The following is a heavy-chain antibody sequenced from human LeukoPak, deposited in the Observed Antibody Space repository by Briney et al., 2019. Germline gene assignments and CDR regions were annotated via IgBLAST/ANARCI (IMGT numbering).Heavy chain of an antibody. CDR1: GFTFSSYE. V-gene: IGHV3-48*03. CDR2: ISSSGSTI. D-gene: IGHD3-3*02. Sequence: GGSLRLSCAASGFTFSSYEMNWVRQAPGKGREWVSYISSSGSTIYYADSVKGRFTISRDSAKNSLYLQMNSLRAEDTAVYYCARDRTDSIEGAFDIWGQGTMVTVSS. J-gene: IGHJ3*02. CDR3: ARDRTDSIEGAFDI.